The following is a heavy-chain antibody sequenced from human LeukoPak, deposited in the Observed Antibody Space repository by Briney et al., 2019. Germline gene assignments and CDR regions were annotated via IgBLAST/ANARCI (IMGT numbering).Heavy chain of an antibody. CDR2: IYYSGST. CDR3: ARIAAAGHWYFDL. CDR1: GGSISSYY. V-gene: IGHV4-59*08. D-gene: IGHD6-13*01. Sequence: SETLSLTCTVSGGSISSYYWSWIRQPPGKGLEWIGYIYYSGSTNYNPSLKSRVTISVDTSKNQFSLKLSSVTAADTAVYYCARIAAAGHWYFDLWGRGTLVTVSS. J-gene: IGHJ2*01.